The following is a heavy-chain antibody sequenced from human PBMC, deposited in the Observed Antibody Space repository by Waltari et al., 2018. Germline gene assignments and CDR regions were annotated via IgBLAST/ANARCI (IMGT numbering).Heavy chain of an antibody. Sequence: QVQLQESGPGLVKPSETLSLTCTVSGGSISSYSWRWIRQPAGKGLGWIGRIYISGSTNYNPSLKSRVTMSLDTSKNHFSLTLSSVTAADTAVYYCARVFWTSASSGVSFLDPWGQGTLVTVSS. CDR2: IYISGST. D-gene: IGHD3-3*01. CDR1: GGSISSYS. V-gene: IGHV4-4*07. J-gene: IGHJ5*02. CDR3: ARVFWTSASSGVSFLDP.